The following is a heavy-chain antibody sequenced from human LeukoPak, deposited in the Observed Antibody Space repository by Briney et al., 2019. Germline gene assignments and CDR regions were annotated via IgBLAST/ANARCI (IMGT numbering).Heavy chain of an antibody. CDR2: IYTSGST. V-gene: IGHV4-4*07. D-gene: IGHD3-10*01. CDR3: ATRTYGSGSYPRDY. CDR1: GGTLSSYY. Sequence: SETLSLTCTVSGGTLSSYYWSWLRQPAGKGLEWIGRIYTSGSTNYNPSLMSGVTMSVDTSKNQFSLKLSSVTAADTAVYYCATRTYGSGSYPRDYWGQGTLVTVSS. J-gene: IGHJ4*02.